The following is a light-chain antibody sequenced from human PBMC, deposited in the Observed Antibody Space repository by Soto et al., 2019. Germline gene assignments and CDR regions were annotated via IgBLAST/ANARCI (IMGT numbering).Light chain of an antibody. CDR1: QSVSSN. V-gene: IGKV3-15*01. Sequence: EMVMTQSPATLSVSPGERATLSCRASQSVSSNLAWYQQKPGQAPRLLIYGASTRATGIPARFSGSGSGTEFTLSISSLQSEDFAVYYCQQYSDRPPLTFG. J-gene: IGKJ4*01. CDR3: QQYSDRPPLT. CDR2: GAS.